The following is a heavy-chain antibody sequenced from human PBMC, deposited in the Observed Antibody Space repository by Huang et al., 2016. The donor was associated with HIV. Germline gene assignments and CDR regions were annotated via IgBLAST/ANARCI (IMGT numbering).Heavy chain of an antibody. CDR2: IYSGGNT. Sequence: EVQLVETGGGLIQPGGSLRLSCAASGFTVTTSHISWVRQAPGKGLEWISLIYSGGNTYYADSVKCRFIISRDNAKNTVYLQMNSLRAEDTAVYYCAGGDYDSSGYYQGYLYYMDVWGKGTTVTVSS. CDR3: AGGDYDSSGYYQGYLYYMDV. J-gene: IGHJ6*03. D-gene: IGHD3-22*01. CDR1: GFTVTTSH. V-gene: IGHV3-53*02.